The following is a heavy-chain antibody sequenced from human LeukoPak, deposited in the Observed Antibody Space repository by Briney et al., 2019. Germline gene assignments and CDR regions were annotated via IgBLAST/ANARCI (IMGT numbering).Heavy chain of an antibody. CDR1: GYTFTDYY. V-gene: IGHV1-69-2*01. CDR2: VDPEDGET. J-gene: IGHJ4*02. Sequence: ASVKVSCKVSGYTFTDYYMHWVQQAPGKGREWMGLVDPEDGETIYAEKFQGRVTITADTSTDTAYMELSSLRSEDTAVYYCATRYYCSSTSCPYWGQGTLVTVSS. D-gene: IGHD2-2*01. CDR3: ATRYYCSSTSCPY.